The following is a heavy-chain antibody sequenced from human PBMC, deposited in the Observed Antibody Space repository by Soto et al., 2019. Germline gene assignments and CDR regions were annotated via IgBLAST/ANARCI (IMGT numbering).Heavy chain of an antibody. CDR3: AKACGVVEDYYYYYGMDV. CDR1: GFTFSSYG. Sequence: PGGSLRLSCAASGFTFSSYGMQWVRQAPGKGLEWVAVISYDGSNKYYADSVKGRFTISRDNSKNTLYLQMNSLRAEDTAVYYCAKACGVVEDYYYYYGMDVWRRGTTVAVSS. J-gene: IGHJ6*02. D-gene: IGHD3-3*01. V-gene: IGHV3-30*18. CDR2: ISYDGSNK.